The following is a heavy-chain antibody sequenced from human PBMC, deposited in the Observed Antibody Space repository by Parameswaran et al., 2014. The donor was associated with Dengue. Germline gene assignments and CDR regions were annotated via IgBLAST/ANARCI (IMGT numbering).Heavy chain of an antibody. J-gene: IGHJ6*02. V-gene: IGHV3-48*03. CDR3: ARDDCSGGSCYLSEEYYYYGMDV. CDR2: ISSSGSTI. Sequence: VRQAPGKGLEWVSYISSSGSTIYYADSVKGRFTISRDNAKNSLYLQMNSLRAEDTAVYYCARDDCSGGSCYLSEEYYYYGMDVWGQGTTVTVSS. D-gene: IGHD2-15*01.